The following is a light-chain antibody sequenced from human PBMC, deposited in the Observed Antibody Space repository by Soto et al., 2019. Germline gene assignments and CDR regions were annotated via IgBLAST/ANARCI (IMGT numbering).Light chain of an antibody. CDR1: SSGVGGYNY. CDR3: SSYTSSTTYV. CDR2: EVT. V-gene: IGLV2-14*01. Sequence: QSALTQAASVSGSPGQSSTISCTATSSGVGGYNYVSSYQQQPGNAPNLMIYEVTNRPSRVSNRFSGAKSGNTAPLTMSGLQAEAHADYYCSSYTSSTTYVLGTGPKVNVL. J-gene: IGLJ1*01.